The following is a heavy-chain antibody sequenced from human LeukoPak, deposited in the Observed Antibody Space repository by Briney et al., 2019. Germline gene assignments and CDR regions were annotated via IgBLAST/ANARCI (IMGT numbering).Heavy chain of an antibody. J-gene: IGHJ3*02. CDR3: ASFSEYSSPPGAFDI. CDR2: IYPGDSDT. Sequence: GESLKISCKGSGYSFTSYWIGWVRQMPGKGLEWMGIIYPGDSDTRYSPSFQGQVTISADKSISTAYLQWSSLKASDTAMYYCASFSEYSSPPGAFDIWGQGTMVTVSS. D-gene: IGHD6-6*01. CDR1: GYSFTSYW. V-gene: IGHV5-51*01.